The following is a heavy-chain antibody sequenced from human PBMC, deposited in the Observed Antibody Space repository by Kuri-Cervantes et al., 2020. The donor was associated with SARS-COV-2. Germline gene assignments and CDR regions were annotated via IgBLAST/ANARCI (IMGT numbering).Heavy chain of an antibody. D-gene: IGHD3-3*01. V-gene: IGHV1-18*04. Sequence: ASVKVSCKASGYTFTNYGISWVRQAPGQGLEWMGWSSGYNGNTNYAQKLQGRVTMTTDTSTSTAYMELRSLRSDDTDVYYCARDGYDFWSGSFFDIWGQGTMVTVSS. J-gene: IGHJ3*02. CDR2: SSGYNGNT. CDR1: GYTFTNYG. CDR3: ARDGYDFWSGSFFDI.